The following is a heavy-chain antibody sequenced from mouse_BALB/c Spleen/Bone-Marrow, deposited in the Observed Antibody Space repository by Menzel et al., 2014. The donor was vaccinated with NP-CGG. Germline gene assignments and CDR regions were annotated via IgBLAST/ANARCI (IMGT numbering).Heavy chain of an antibody. J-gene: IGHJ2*01. CDR2: ISSGGGNT. Sequence: EVKLQESGGDLVRPGGSLKLSCSASGFAFSSYDMSWVRQTPEKRLEWVAYISSGGGNTYYPDTVKGRFTISRDNAKNTLYLQMSSLKSEDTAMYYCARHRYGFDYWGQGTTLTVSS. D-gene: IGHD1-1*01. CDR3: ARHRYGFDY. CDR1: GFAFSSYD. V-gene: IGHV5-12-1*01.